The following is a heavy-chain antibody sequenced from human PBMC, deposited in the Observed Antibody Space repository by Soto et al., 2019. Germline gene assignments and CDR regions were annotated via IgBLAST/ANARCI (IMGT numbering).Heavy chain of an antibody. Sequence: GGSLRLSCAASGFTFSSYWMSWVRQAPGKGLEWVANIKQDGSEKYYVDSVKGRFTISRDNAKNSLYLQMNSLRAEDTAVYYCARVKLGSIAARLAFDIWGQGTMVTVSS. CDR2: IKQDGSEK. V-gene: IGHV3-7*01. J-gene: IGHJ3*02. D-gene: IGHD6-6*01. CDR3: ARVKLGSIAARLAFDI. CDR1: GFTFSSYW.